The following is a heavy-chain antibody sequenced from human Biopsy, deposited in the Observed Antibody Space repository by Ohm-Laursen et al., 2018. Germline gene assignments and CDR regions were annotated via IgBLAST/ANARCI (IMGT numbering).Heavy chain of an antibody. Sequence: GASVKVSCKASGYTFTSYDISWVRQAPGQGLEWMGWISPYNDKTSYPPKRQDRVTMTADTSTNTAHMELRSLRSDDTAVYYCARVFCTSTTCYGLLDNWGQGTVVTVSS. V-gene: IGHV1-18*01. CDR2: ISPYNDKT. J-gene: IGHJ4*02. CDR1: GYTFTSYD. CDR3: ARVFCTSTTCYGLLDN. D-gene: IGHD2/OR15-2a*01.